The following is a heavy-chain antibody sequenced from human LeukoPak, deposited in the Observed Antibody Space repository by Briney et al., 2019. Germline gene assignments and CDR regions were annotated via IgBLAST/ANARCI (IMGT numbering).Heavy chain of an antibody. CDR3: ARDLTQQLVLDFDY. Sequence: SQTLSLTCTVSGVSISGSSYYWSWIRQPAGKGLEWIGRFYPSGSTNYNPSLKSRVTISVDTSKNQFSLKMSSVTAADTAVYYCARDLTQQLVLDFDYWGQGTLVTVSS. J-gene: IGHJ4*02. V-gene: IGHV4-61*02. CDR1: GVSISGSSYY. CDR2: FYPSGST. D-gene: IGHD6-13*01.